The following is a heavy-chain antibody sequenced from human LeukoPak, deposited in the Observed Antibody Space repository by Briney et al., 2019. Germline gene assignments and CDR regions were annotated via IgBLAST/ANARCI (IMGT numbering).Heavy chain of an antibody. CDR1: GFTFSSYS. CDR3: ARRRIGRSTSGYYFDY. Sequence: KTGGSLRLSRAASGFTFSSYSMNWVRQAPGKGLEWVSSISSSSSYIYYADSVKGRFTISRDNAKNSLYLQMNSLRAEDTAVYYCARRRIGRSTSGYYFDYWGQGTLVTVSS. D-gene: IGHD2-15*01. CDR2: ISSSSSYI. J-gene: IGHJ4*02. V-gene: IGHV3-21*01.